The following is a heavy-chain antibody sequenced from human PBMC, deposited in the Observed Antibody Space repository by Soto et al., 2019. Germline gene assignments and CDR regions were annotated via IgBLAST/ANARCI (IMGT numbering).Heavy chain of an antibody. CDR1: GGSISSGGYF. CDR3: ARWTRVDYYDSSGYYDY. Sequence: SETLSLTCTVSGGSISSGGYFWSWIRQHPGKGLEWIGYIYYSGSTYYNPSLKSRVTISVDTSKNQFSLKLSSVTAADTAVYYCARWTRVDYYDSSGYYDYWGQGTPVTVSS. CDR2: IYYSGST. V-gene: IGHV4-31*03. D-gene: IGHD3-22*01. J-gene: IGHJ4*02.